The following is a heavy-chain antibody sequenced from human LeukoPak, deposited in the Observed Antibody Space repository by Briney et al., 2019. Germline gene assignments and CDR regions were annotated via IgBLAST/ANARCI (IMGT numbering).Heavy chain of an antibody. CDR3: VSQLGGTTFH. CDR2: VYYNGIT. J-gene: IGHJ4*02. V-gene: IGHV4-59*01. D-gene: IGHD1/OR15-1a*01. Sequence: PSETLSLTCTVSGVSINTYFWSWIRQPPGKGLEWIGYVYYNGITNYNPSLKCRVSISLDTSKNQFSLRLNSVTAAETAVYYCVSQLGGTTFHWGQGTLVTVSS. CDR1: GVSINTYF.